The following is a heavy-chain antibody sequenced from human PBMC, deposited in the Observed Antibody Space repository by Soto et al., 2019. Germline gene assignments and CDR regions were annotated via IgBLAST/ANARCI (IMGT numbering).Heavy chain of an antibody. CDR2: ISSNSAYI. CDR1: GFTFRSFT. D-gene: IGHD6-13*01. Sequence: GGSLRLSCADSGFTFRSFTMNWVRQAPGKGLEWVSTISSNSAYIYYTDALRGRFTISRDNAKNSLHLQMNSLRAEDTAVYYCTRDASRDSSARGWFDPWGPGTLVTVPS. V-gene: IGHV3-21*01. J-gene: IGHJ5*02. CDR3: TRDASRDSSARGWFDP.